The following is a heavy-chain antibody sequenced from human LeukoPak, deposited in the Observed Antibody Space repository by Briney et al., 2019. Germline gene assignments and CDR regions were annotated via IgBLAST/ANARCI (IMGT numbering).Heavy chain of an antibody. CDR1: GYTFTSYD. J-gene: IGHJ4*02. CDR2: ISAYNGNT. D-gene: IGHD6-19*01. Sequence: ASVKVSCKASGYTFTSYDINWVRQATGQGLEWMGWISAYNGNTNYAQKLQGRVTMTTDTSTSTAYMELRSLRSDDTAVYYCARDSPSMKQWLVIDYWGQGTLVTVSS. V-gene: IGHV1-18*01. CDR3: ARDSPSMKQWLVIDY.